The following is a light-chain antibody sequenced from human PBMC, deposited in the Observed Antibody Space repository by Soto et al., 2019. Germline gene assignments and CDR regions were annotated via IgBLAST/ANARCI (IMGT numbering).Light chain of an antibody. CDR3: QPSRTWPRMT. J-gene: IGKJ5*01. CDR1: KSVGSN. CDR2: DAS. V-gene: IGKV3-15*01. Sequence: AVAQSPAKLCMSPWETATLTNRASKSVGSNLAWYQKKPAQAPRLVIYDASTRATGIPARFSGSGSGTEFTLALRTLHSEDSAVSYCQPSRTWPRMTFGLGTRLEIK.